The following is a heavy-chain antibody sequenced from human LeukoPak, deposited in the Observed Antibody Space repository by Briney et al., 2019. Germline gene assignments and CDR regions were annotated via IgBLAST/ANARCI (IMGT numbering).Heavy chain of an antibody. Sequence: SETLSLTCTVSGGSISSYYWSWIRQPPGKGLEWIGYIYYSGSTNYNPSLKSRVTISVDTSKNQFSLKLSSVTAADTAVYYCARSGYSSSWYRGSWFDPWGQGTLVTVSS. CDR3: ARSGYSSSWYRGSWFDP. V-gene: IGHV4-59*08. CDR1: GGSISSYY. CDR2: IYYSGST. D-gene: IGHD6-13*01. J-gene: IGHJ5*02.